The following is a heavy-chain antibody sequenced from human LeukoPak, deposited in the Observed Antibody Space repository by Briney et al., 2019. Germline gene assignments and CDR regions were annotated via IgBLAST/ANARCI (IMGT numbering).Heavy chain of an antibody. CDR3: AREGAAADPDY. V-gene: IGHV1-8*03. D-gene: IGHD6-13*01. J-gene: IGHJ4*02. CDR1: GYTFTSYD. Sequence: ASVKVSCKASGYTFTSYDINWVRQATGQGLEWMGWMNPNSGNTGYAQKFQGRVTITRNTSISTAYMEPSSLRSEDTAVYYCAREGAAADPDYWGQGTLVTVSS. CDR2: MNPNSGNT.